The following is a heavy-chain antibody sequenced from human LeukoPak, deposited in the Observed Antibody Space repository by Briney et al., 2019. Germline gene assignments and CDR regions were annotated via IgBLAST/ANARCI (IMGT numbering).Heavy chain of an antibody. Sequence: PSETLSLTCAVYGGSFSGYYWGWIRQPPGKGLEWIGSIYYSGSTYYNPSLKSRVTISVDTSKNQFSLKLSSVTAADTAVCYCARREGDFWSGGFTHAFDIWGQGTMVTVSS. CDR2: IYYSGST. CDR3: ARREGDFWSGGFTHAFDI. D-gene: IGHD3-3*01. V-gene: IGHV4-39*01. CDR1: GGSFSGYY. J-gene: IGHJ3*02.